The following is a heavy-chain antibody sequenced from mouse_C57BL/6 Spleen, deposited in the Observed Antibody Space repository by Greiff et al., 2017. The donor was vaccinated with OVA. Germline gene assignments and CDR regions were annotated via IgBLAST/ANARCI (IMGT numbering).Heavy chain of an antibody. CDR3: ARCDGHYFDY. V-gene: IGHV1-64*01. CDR1: GYTFTSYW. D-gene: IGHD2-3*01. Sequence: VQLQQPGAELVKPGASVKLSCKASGYTFTSYWMHWVKQRPGQGLEWIGMIHPNSGSTNYNEKFKRKATLTVDKSSSTAYMQLSSLTSEDSAVYYCARCDGHYFDYWGQGTTLTVSS. CDR2: IHPNSGST. J-gene: IGHJ2*01.